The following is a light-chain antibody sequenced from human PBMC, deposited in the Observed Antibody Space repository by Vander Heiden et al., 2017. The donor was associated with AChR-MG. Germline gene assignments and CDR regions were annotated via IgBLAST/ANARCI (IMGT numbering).Light chain of an antibody. CDR1: QSVSRF. CDR3: QQDYSTVGGT. J-gene: IGKJ5*01. V-gene: IGKV1-39*01. Sequence: DIHMTQSSSSFSASVGDRVTITCRASQSVSRFLNWYQQKPGKAPKLLIYAASSLQSGVPSRFSGRGFGTDFTLTMRSLQPEDFATYYCQQDYSTVGGTFGQGTRLEIK. CDR2: AAS.